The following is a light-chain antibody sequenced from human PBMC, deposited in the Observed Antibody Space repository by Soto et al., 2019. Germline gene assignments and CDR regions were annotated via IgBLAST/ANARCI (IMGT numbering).Light chain of an antibody. CDR1: QAIITS. Sequence: DIQLTQSPSALSASIGDRVTITCRASQAIITSLAWYQQKPGKAPKLLIYDASALQTGVPARFSGYASGTDFTLTISSVHPDDFAVLYCLQYGRSWTFGQGTKVEVK. J-gene: IGKJ1*01. CDR2: DAS. CDR3: LQYGRSWT. V-gene: IGKV1-5*01.